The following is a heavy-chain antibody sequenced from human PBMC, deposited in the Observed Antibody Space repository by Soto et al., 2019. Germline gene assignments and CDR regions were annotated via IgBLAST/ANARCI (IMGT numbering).Heavy chain of an antibody. J-gene: IGHJ4*02. CDR2: ISAYNGNT. D-gene: IGHD5-12*01. Sequence: QVQLVQSGAEMKKPGASVKVSCKASGYTFTSYGINWVRQAPGQGLEWVGWISAYNGNTNYAQKYQGRVTMTTDTARGTAYMELRSLKPDDRAVYYCERDFVPAYSGYSDYWGRGTLVTASS. CDR1: GYTFTSYG. CDR3: ERDFVPAYSGYSDY. V-gene: IGHV1-18*01.